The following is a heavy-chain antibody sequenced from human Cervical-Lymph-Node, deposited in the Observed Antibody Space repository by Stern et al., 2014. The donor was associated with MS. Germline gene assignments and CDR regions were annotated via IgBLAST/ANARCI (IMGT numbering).Heavy chain of an antibody. CDR1: GFTFSSYG. J-gene: IGHJ4*02. D-gene: IGHD5-24*01. CDR2: AWYDGSTA. Sequence: VQLEESGGGVVQPGTSLRLSCAASGFTFSSYGMHWVRQAPGKGLEWVALAWYDGSTAYYTTSVKGRFTISRDNSKNTLSLQMNSLTAEDTAVYYCARGHIPYAYNYLFDYWGQGTLVTVSS. CDR3: ARGHIPYAYNYLFDY. V-gene: IGHV3-33*01.